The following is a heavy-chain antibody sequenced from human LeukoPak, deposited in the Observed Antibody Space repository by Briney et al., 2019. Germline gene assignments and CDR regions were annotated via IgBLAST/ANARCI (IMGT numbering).Heavy chain of an antibody. Sequence: GGSLRLSCAASGFTFSSYAMSWVRQAPGKGLEWVSAISGSGGSTYYADSVKGRFTISRDNSKNTPYLQMNSLRAEDTAVYYCAKGEDSWIQLWSYWGQGTLVTVSS. D-gene: IGHD5-18*01. CDR1: GFTFSSYA. CDR3: AKGEDSWIQLWSY. V-gene: IGHV3-23*01. J-gene: IGHJ4*02. CDR2: ISGSGGST.